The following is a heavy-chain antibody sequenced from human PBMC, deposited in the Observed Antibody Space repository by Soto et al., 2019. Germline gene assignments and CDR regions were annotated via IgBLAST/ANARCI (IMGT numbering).Heavy chain of an antibody. CDR1: GGSFSGYY. V-gene: IGHV4-34*01. CDR2: INHSGST. CDR3: AGTLPNVQLFDS. J-gene: IGHJ4*02. Sequence: SVTLSLTCAVYGGSFSGYYWPWIRQTPGTGLEWIGEINHSGSTNYNPSLKSRLTISIDTSKNQFSLRLASVTAADTAVYYCAGTLPNVQLFDSWSQGTLVTVSP. D-gene: IGHD1-1*01.